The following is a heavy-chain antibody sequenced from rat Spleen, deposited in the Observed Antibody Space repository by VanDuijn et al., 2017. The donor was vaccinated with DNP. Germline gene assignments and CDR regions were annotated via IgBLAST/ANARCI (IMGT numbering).Heavy chain of an antibody. V-gene: IGHV3-1*01. CDR2: IRNSGST. J-gene: IGHJ2*01. Sequence: EVQLQESGPGLVKPSQSLSLTCSVTGYSITSNYWGWIRKFPGNKMEWIGHIRNSGSTTYNPSLKSRISITRDTSKNQFFLQLTSVTTEDTATYYGARSVYYYGSYIPFDYWGQGVMVTVSS. D-gene: IGHD1-2*01. CDR1: GYSITSNY. CDR3: ARSVYYYGSYIPFDY.